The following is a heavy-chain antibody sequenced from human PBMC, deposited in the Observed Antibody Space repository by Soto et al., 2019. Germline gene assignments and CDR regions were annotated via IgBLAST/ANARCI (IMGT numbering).Heavy chain of an antibody. CDR2: ISTDASST. CDR1: GFTFSSYW. CDR3: ARLPNKSPQK. V-gene: IGHV3-74*01. Sequence: EVQLVESGGGLVQPGGSLRLSCAASGFTFSSYWMHWVRQAPGKGLVWVSSISTDASSTSYAEPVKGRFTISRDNAKNTLYLQMNSVRAEDTAVYYCARLPNKSPQKWGQGTLVIVSP. J-gene: IGHJ1*01.